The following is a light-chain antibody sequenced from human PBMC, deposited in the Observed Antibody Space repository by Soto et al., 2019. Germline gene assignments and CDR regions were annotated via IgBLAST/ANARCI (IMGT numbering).Light chain of an antibody. CDR1: QSVSSY. Sequence: EIVLTQSPATLSLSPGERATLSCRASQSVSSYLAWYQQKPGQAPRLLIYDASNRATGLPARFSGSGAGTDFPLAIRSRRHEDFAVYYCQQHSNWPPITFGQGTRMEIK. CDR3: QQHSNWPPIT. J-gene: IGKJ5*01. CDR2: DAS. V-gene: IGKV3-11*01.